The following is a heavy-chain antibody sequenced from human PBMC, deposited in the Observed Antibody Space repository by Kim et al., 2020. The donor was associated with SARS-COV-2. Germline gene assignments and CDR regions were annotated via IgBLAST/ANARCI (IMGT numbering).Heavy chain of an antibody. V-gene: IGHV3-43*02. Sequence: GGSLRLSCAASGFTFDDYAMHWVRQAPGKGLEWVSLISGDGGSTYYADSVKGRFTISRDNSKNSLYLQMNSLRTEDTALYYCAKAPPSGGSGWYRGYYYMDVWGKGTTVTVSS. CDR3: AKAPPSGGSGWYRGYYYMDV. D-gene: IGHD6-19*01. CDR2: ISGDGGST. CDR1: GFTFDDYA. J-gene: IGHJ6*03.